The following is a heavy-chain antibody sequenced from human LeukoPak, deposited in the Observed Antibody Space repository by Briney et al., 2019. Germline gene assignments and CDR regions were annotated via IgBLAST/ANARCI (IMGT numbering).Heavy chain of an antibody. D-gene: IGHD6-19*01. CDR1: GYTFTGYY. Sequence: ASVKVSCKPSGYTFTGYYLHWVRQAPGQALEWMGWINPNIGATMYAQKFQGRVTMTRDTSISTAYMELNSLRSDDTAVYYCARDRVGSGWPRPFYFENSAQGPLATASS. V-gene: IGHV1-2*02. J-gene: IGHJ4*02. CDR2: INPNIGAT. CDR3: ARDRVGSGWPRPFYFEN.